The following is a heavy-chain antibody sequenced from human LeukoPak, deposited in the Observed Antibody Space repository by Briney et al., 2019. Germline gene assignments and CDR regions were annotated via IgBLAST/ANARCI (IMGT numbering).Heavy chain of an antibody. CDR3: ARAFTLVRGVHYYYYMDV. Sequence: ASVTVSCKASGGTFSNYAISWVRQAPGQGLEWMGGIIPILGTANYAQKFQGRVTITADESTSTAYMELSSLRSEDTAVYYCARAFTLVRGVHYYYYMDVWGKGTTVTIS. V-gene: IGHV1-69*13. J-gene: IGHJ6*03. D-gene: IGHD3-10*01. CDR2: IIPILGTA. CDR1: GGTFSNYA.